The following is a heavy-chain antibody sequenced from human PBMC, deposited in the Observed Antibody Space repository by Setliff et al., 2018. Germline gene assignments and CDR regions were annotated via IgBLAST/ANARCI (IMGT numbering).Heavy chain of an antibody. D-gene: IGHD5-18*01. CDR3: ARDNWVDSVMVTEKGEY. Sequence: HPGGSLRLSCAASGFTFSSYGMHWVRQAPGKGLEWVANIKGDGSEKFYLDSVKGRFTISRDNAKNSLYLQMNSLRAEDTAVYYCARDNWVDSVMVTEKGEYWGQGTLVTV. J-gene: IGHJ4*02. CDR1: GFTFSSYG. V-gene: IGHV3-7*01. CDR2: IKGDGSEK.